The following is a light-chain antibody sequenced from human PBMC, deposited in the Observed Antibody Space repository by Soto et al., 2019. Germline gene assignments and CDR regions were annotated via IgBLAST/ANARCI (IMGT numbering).Light chain of an antibody. Sequence: QSVLTQPASVYGSPGQSITISCNGTSSDVGGYNYVSWYQQHPGKAPKLMIYDVSNRPSGVSNRFSGSKSGNTASLTISGLQAEDEADYYCSSYTSSSTYVFGTGTKVTVL. CDR1: SSDVGGYNY. CDR2: DVS. CDR3: SSYTSSSTYV. V-gene: IGLV2-14*01. J-gene: IGLJ1*01.